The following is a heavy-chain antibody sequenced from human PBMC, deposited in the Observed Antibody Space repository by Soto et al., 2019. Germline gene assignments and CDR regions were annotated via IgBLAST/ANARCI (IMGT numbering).Heavy chain of an antibody. Sequence: GESLKISCQGSGDSFSNYWLAWVRQMPGKGLEWMGIIYPGDSDTRYSPSFQGQVTISADKSISTAYLQWSSLKASDTAMYYCAGLGSPALDPRGPASSPWGQGTLVTVSS. CDR1: GDSFSNYW. CDR2: IYPGDSDT. D-gene: IGHD3-10*01. V-gene: IGHV5-51*01. CDR3: AGLGSPALDPRGPASSP. J-gene: IGHJ5*02.